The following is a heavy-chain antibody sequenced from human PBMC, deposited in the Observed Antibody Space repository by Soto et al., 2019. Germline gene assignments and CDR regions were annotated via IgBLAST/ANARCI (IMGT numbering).Heavy chain of an antibody. CDR3: AKARRLLKRGGAFDI. D-gene: IGHD2-15*01. Sequence: EEQLLESGGGLVQPGGSLRISCVASGFTFSSSAMNWVRQAPGKGLEWVSTFGTSANNTYYADSVRGRFTISRDNSKNTVYLQMNSLRVDDTAVYYCAKARRLLKRGGAFDIWCQGTMVTVSS. V-gene: IGHV3-23*01. J-gene: IGHJ3*02. CDR2: FGTSANNT. CDR1: GFTFSSSA.